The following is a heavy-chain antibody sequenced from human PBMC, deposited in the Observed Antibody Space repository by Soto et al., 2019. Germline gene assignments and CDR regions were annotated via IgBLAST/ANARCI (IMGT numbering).Heavy chain of an antibody. D-gene: IGHD3-22*01. V-gene: IGHV1-3*01. CDR3: AGHYYDSSGYYGGDY. CDR1: GYTLTSYA. J-gene: IGHJ4*02. Sequence: ASVKVSCKASGYTLTSYAMHWVRQAPGQRLEWMRWINAGNGNTKYSQKFQGRVTITRDTSASTAYMELSSLRSEDTAVYYCAGHYYDSSGYYGGDYWGQGTLVTVSS. CDR2: INAGNGNT.